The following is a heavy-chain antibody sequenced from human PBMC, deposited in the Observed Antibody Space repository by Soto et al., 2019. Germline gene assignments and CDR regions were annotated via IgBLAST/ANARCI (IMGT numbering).Heavy chain of an antibody. V-gene: IGHV1-2*02. J-gene: IGHJ5*02. CDR1: GYTFTGYY. CDR2: INPNSGGT. Sequence: QVQLVQSGAEVKKPGASVKVSCKASGYTFTGYYMHWVRQAPGQGLEWMGWINPNSGGTNYAQKFQGRVTMTRDTSISTAYMELSRLRSDDMALYYCAREGYCSSTSCYTSWFDPWGQGTLVTVSS. CDR3: AREGYCSSTSCYTSWFDP. D-gene: IGHD2-2*02.